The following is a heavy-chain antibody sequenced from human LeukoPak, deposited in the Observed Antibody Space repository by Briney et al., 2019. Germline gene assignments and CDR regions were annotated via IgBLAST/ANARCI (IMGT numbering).Heavy chain of an antibody. Sequence: SETLSPTCAVSGGSISSGGYSWSWIRQPPGKGLEWIGYIYHSGSTYYNPSLKSRVTISVDRSKNQFSLKLSSVTAADTAVYYCASYRNYYDSSGFDYWGREPWSPSPQ. J-gene: IGHJ4*02. CDR3: ASYRNYYDSSGFDY. CDR2: IYHSGST. V-gene: IGHV4-30-2*01. CDR1: GGSISSGGYS. D-gene: IGHD3-22*01.